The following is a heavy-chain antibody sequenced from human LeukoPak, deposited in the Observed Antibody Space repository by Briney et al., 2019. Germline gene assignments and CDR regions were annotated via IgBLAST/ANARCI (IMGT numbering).Heavy chain of an antibody. CDR1: GFNFRSFA. CDR2: ISTDGSST. V-gene: IGHV3-74*01. D-gene: IGHD2/OR15-2a*01. Sequence: GRSLRLSCAASGFNFRSFAMHWVRQAPGKGPEWVTRISTDGSSTSYADSVKGRFTISRDNGKNTLYLQLNSLRAEDTAMYYCASYLTSIPSGMDVWGQGTTVTVSS. J-gene: IGHJ6*02. CDR3: ASYLTSIPSGMDV.